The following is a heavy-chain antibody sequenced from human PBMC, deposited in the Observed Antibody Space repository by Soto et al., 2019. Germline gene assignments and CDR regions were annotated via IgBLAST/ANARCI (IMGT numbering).Heavy chain of an antibody. CDR2: TYYRSKWYS. CDR1: GDSVSSNSAA. J-gene: IGHJ6*03. V-gene: IGHV6-1*01. Sequence: SQTLSLTCDISGDSVSSNSAAWNWIRQAPSRGLEWLGRTYYRSKWYSNYAISVKSRVTVNPDTFKNQFSLQLNSVTPEDTAVYYCARGSWDDVSGHYYMDVWGKGTTLTVSS. D-gene: IGHD1-1*01. CDR3: ARGSWDDVSGHYYMDV.